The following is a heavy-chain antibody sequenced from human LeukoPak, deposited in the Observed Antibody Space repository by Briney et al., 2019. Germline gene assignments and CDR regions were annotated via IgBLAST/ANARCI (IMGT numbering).Heavy chain of an antibody. V-gene: IGHV3-49*03. D-gene: IGHD1-1*01. J-gene: IGHJ4*02. CDR2: IRSKAYGETA. CDR1: GFTFGDYA. CDR3: TRDRGAYNLYDY. Sequence: GESLRLSCTASGFTFGDYAMSWIRQAPGKGLEWVGFIRSKAYGETAGYAASVKGRFTISRDDSKAIAYLQMNSLKTEDTAVYHCTRDRGAYNLYDYWGQGTLVTVSS.